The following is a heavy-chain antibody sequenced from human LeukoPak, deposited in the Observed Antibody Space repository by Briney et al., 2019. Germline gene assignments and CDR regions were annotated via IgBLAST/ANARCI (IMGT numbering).Heavy chain of an antibody. CDR2: IYHSGST. CDR1: GYSISSGYY. Sequence: PSETLSLTCTVPGYSISSGYYWAWIRQPPGKGLEWIGSIYHSGSTYYNPSLKSRVTISVDTSKNQFSLKLSSVIAADTAVYYCARGGIVVVPAARYNWFDPWGQGTLVTVSS. J-gene: IGHJ5*02. CDR3: ARGGIVVVPAARYNWFDP. V-gene: IGHV4-38-2*02. D-gene: IGHD2-2*01.